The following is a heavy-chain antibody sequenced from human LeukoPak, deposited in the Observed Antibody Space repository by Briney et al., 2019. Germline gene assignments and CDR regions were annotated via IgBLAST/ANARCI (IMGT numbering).Heavy chain of an antibody. V-gene: IGHV1-24*01. D-gene: IGHD4-17*01. CDR1: GYTLTELS. CDR3: AKDRGWQYEDYETVAVEH. CDR2: FDPEDGET. J-gene: IGHJ4*02. Sequence: ASVKVSCKVSGYTLTELSMHWVRQAPGKGLEWMGGFDPEDGETIYAQKFQGRVTMTTDTSTTTAYMELRSLRSDDTAVYYCAKDRGWQYEDYETVAVEHWGQGTLVTVSS.